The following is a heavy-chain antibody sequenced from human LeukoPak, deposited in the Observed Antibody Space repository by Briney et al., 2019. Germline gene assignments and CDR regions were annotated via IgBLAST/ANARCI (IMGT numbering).Heavy chain of an antibody. J-gene: IGHJ5*02. Sequence: SETLSLTCTVSGGSISGFFWSWVRQPAGKGLEWIGRINSSGNTRYNPFLKSRVTMSVDTSKNQFSLKLTSVTAADTAVYFCARGLAAAYDYNWFDPWGQGTLVTVSS. V-gene: IGHV4-4*07. D-gene: IGHD5-12*01. CDR3: ARGLAAAYDYNWFDP. CDR1: GGSISGFF. CDR2: INSSGNT.